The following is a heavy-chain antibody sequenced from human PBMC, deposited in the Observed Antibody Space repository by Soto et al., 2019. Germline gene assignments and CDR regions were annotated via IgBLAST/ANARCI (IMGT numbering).Heavy chain of an antibody. CDR2: IIPIFGTA. J-gene: IGHJ6*02. CDR1: GGTFSSYA. CDR3: ARGGGYDSGAYYYYGMDV. D-gene: IGHD5-12*01. Sequence: SVKVSCKASGGTFSSYAISWVRQAPGQGLEWMGGIIPIFGTANYAQKFQGRVTVTADKSTSTAYMELSSLRSEDTAVYYCARGGGYDSGAYYYYGMDVWGQGTTVTVSS. V-gene: IGHV1-69*06.